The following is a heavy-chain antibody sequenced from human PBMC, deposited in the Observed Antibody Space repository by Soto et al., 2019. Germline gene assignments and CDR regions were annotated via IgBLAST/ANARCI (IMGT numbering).Heavy chain of an antibody. Sequence: KRLAALPLKSTVSGATEIGDAFWAWIRQPPGKGLEWIGSVYPSGNTYYLPSLRGRISLSIDTSKNQISLTLTSVTAAVTALFLCVASSASHNSLGRWGQG. CDR3: VASSASHNSLGR. CDR1: GATEIGDAF. J-gene: IGHJ5*02. CDR2: VYPSGNT. V-gene: IGHV4-38-2*02.